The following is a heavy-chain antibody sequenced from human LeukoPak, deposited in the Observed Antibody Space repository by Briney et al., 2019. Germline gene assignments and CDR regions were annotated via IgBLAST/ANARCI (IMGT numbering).Heavy chain of an antibody. CDR1: GGSFSGYY. CDR2: INHSGST. V-gene: IGHV4-34*01. J-gene: IGHJ2*01. Sequence: RPSETLSLTCAVYGGSFSGYYWSWIRQPPGKGLEWIGEINHSGSTNYNPSLKSRVTISVDTSKNQFSLKLSSVTAADTAVYYCARAGTMVRGVTIRPQNWYFDLWGRGTLVTVSS. D-gene: IGHD3-10*01. CDR3: ARAGTMVRGVTIRPQNWYFDL.